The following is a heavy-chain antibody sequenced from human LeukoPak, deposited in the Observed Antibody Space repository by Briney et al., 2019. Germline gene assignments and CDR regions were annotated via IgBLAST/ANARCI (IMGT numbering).Heavy chain of an antibody. CDR2: IYSGGST. CDR3: AREYPLFHYFDY. V-gene: IGHV3-53*01. D-gene: IGHD2-2*01. J-gene: IGHJ4*02. CDR1: GFTVSSNY. Sequence: RSGGSLRLSCAASGFTVSSNYMSCVRQAPGKGLEWVSVIYSGGSTYYADSVKGRFTISRDNSKNTLYLQMNSLRAEDTAVYYCAREYPLFHYFDYWGQGTLVTVSS.